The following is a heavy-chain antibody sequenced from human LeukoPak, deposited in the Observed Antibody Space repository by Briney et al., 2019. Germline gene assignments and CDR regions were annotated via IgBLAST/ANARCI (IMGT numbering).Heavy chain of an antibody. CDR1: GFTFSSYA. Sequence: GGSLRLSCAASGFTFSSYAMSWVRQAPGKGLEWVSAISGSGGGTYYADSVKGRFTISRDNSKNTLFLQMNSLRAEDTAVYYCAKRYCTGTSCSYYYYYGMDVWGQGTTVTVSS. V-gene: IGHV3-23*01. CDR2: ISGSGGGT. D-gene: IGHD2-2*01. J-gene: IGHJ6*02. CDR3: AKRYCTGTSCSYYYYYGMDV.